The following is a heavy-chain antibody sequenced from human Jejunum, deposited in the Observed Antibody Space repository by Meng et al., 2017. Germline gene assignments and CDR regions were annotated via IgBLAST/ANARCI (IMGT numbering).Heavy chain of an antibody. J-gene: IGHJ4*02. V-gene: IGHV4-61*08. Sequence: QVQLEESGPGLVWPSGTLSLICAVSGGSVSSSGYQWGWIRQPPGKGLEWIGYASTNYNPSLKSRVTISLDTSKNQFSLKLTSVTAADTAVYYCARDHWGSLDYWGQGILVTVSS. CDR3: ARDHWGSLDY. CDR1: GGSVSSSGYQ. CDR2: AST. D-gene: IGHD7-27*01.